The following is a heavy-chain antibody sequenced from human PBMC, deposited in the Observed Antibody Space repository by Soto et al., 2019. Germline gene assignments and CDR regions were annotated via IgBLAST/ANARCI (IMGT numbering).Heavy chain of an antibody. Sequence: ASVKASCKASGDTFTSYGISWVRQAPGQGLEWMGWISAYNGNTNYAQKLQGRVTMTTDTSTSTAYMELRSLRSDDTAVYYCARDLIVVVPAARGPNWFDPWG. J-gene: IGHJ5*02. V-gene: IGHV1-18*01. CDR2: ISAYNGNT. CDR3: ARDLIVVVPAARGPNWFDP. D-gene: IGHD2-2*01. CDR1: GDTFTSYG.